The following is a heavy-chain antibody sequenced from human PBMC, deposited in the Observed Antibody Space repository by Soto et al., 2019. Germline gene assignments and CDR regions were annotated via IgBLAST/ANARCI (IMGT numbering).Heavy chain of an antibody. Sequence: TSETLSLTCSVSGGPIRSSYLSWVRQAPGKGLEWIAYIAYTGITGYNPSLRSRVTISGDTSQNVFSLKMTSVTAADTAVYYCAREGFSGYEALDYWGQGILVTVSS. J-gene: IGHJ4*02. CDR3: AREGFSGYEALDY. CDR2: IAYTGIT. V-gene: IGHV4-59*01. CDR1: GGPIRSSY. D-gene: IGHD5-12*01.